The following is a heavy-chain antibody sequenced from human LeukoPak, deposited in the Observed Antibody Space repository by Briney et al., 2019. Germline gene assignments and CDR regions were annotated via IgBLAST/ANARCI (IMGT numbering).Heavy chain of an antibody. Sequence: GRSLRLSCAASGFTFSSYGMHWVRQAPRKGLEWVAVISYDGSNKYYADSVKGRFTISRDNSKNTLYLQMNSLRAEDTAVYYCAKDDKASLWPSFYYYYYGMDVWGQGTTVTVSS. V-gene: IGHV3-30*18. J-gene: IGHJ6*02. CDR2: ISYDGSNK. CDR3: AKDDKASLWPSFYYYYYGMDV. CDR1: GFTFSSYG. D-gene: IGHD3-10*01.